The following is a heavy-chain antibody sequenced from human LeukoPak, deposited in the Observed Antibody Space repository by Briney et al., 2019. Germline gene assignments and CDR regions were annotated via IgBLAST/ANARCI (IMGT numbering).Heavy chain of an antibody. CDR1: GFTLSSYE. CDR3: ARSTYYYDSSGFNYAAFDI. J-gene: IGHJ3*02. Sequence: GGSLRLSCAASGFTLSSYEMNWVRQAPGKGLEWVSYISSSGSTIYYADSVKGRFTISRDNAKNSLYLQMSSLRAEDTAVYYCARSTYYYDSSGFNYAAFDIWGQGTMVTVSS. V-gene: IGHV3-48*03. D-gene: IGHD3-22*01. CDR2: ISSSGSTI.